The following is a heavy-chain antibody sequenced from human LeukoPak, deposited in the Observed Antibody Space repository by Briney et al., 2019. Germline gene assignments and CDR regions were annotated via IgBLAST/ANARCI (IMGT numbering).Heavy chain of an antibody. CDR3: TRLTMVRGLILYFDY. Sequence: PGGSLRLSCAASGFTFSDSAMRWVREASGKGLEWVGRIRSKANTYATAYAASVKGRFTISRDDSKNTAYLQMTSLKTEDTAVYYCTRLTMVRGLILYFDYWSQGTLVTVSS. CDR2: IRSKANTYAT. J-gene: IGHJ4*02. D-gene: IGHD3-10*01. CDR1: GFTFSDSA. V-gene: IGHV3-73*01.